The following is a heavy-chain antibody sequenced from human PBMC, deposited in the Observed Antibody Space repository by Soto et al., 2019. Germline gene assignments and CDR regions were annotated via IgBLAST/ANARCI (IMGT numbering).Heavy chain of an antibody. Sequence: ASVKVSCKASGYTFTSYDINWVRQATGQGLEWMGWMNPNSGNTGYAQKFQGRVTMTRNTSISTAYMELSSLRSEDTAVYYCARARLSESHSLVIMYYYYYYMDVWGKGTTVTVSS. CDR1: GYTFTSYD. V-gene: IGHV1-8*01. D-gene: IGHD3-9*01. J-gene: IGHJ6*03. CDR3: ARARLSESHSLVIMYYYYYYMDV. CDR2: MNPNSGNT.